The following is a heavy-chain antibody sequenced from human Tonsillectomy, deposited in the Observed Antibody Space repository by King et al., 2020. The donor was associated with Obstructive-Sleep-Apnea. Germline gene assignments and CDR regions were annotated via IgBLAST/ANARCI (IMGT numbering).Heavy chain of an antibody. CDR2: ISYDGGYK. CDR3: ARDRSVVRRLPQQRLPDAFDV. D-gene: IGHD6-13*01. J-gene: IGHJ3*01. CDR1: GFSFSNYA. Sequence: VQLVESGGSVVQPGGSLRLTCVASGFSFSNYAIHWVRQAPGKGLEWVAAISYDGGYKYTADSVKGRLSISRDNSNNTLFLHMSSLRSEDTAVYYCARDRSVVRRLPQQRLPDAFDVWGQGTMVTVSS. V-gene: IGHV3-30*04.